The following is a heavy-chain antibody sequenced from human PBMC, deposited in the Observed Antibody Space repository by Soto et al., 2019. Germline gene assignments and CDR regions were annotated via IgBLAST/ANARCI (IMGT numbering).Heavy chain of an antibody. CDR2: IAGGDNT. Sequence: EVQLVESGGGLIQPGGSLRLSCAASGFTVTRHYMTWVRQAPGKGLEWVSFIAGGDNTFYADSVKGRFTISRDKSKNTLYLQMNSLRAEDTAVYYCAMTHYDFWSGYRFDPWGQGTLVTVSS. V-gene: IGHV3-53*01. CDR3: AMTHYDFWSGYRFDP. CDR1: GFTVTRHY. J-gene: IGHJ5*02. D-gene: IGHD3-3*01.